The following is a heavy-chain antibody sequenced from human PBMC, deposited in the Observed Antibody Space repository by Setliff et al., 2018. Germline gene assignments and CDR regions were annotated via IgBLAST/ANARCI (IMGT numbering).Heavy chain of an antibody. V-gene: IGHV3-53*01. CDR1: GVTVSAYD. Sequence: GGSLRLSCAASGVTVSAYDMSWVRQAPGKGLEWVSLLDNDGSTYYSDSVKGRFTISRGTSKNTLYLQMSSLRTDDTAVYYCRLWFGELLRDYWGQGTLVTVSS. J-gene: IGHJ4*02. CDR2: LDNDGST. CDR3: RLWFGELLRDY. D-gene: IGHD3-10*01.